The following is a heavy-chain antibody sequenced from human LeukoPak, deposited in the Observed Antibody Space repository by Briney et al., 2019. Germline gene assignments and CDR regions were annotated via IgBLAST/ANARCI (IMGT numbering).Heavy chain of an antibody. CDR3: ARVGAALKTYYYYYMDV. J-gene: IGHJ6*03. D-gene: IGHD6-6*01. CDR1: GFTFSSYA. V-gene: IGHV3-48*01. CDR2: ISSSSSTI. Sequence: GGSLRLSCAASGFTFSSYAMHWVRQAPGKGLEWVSYISSSSSTIYYADSVKGRFTISRDNAKNSLYLQMNSLRAEDTAVYYCARVGAALKTYYYYYMDVWGKGTTVTVSS.